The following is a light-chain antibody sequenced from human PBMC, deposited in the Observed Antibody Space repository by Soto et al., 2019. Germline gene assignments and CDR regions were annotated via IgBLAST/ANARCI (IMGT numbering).Light chain of an antibody. Sequence: EIVLTQSPATLSLSPGERATLSCRASQSVSSYLAWYQQKPGHAPRLLIYDASNRATGIPARFSGSGSGTDFTLTISSLEPEDFAVYYCQQRSNWPPVTFGGGTKV. CDR1: QSVSSY. CDR2: DAS. J-gene: IGKJ4*01. V-gene: IGKV3-11*01. CDR3: QQRSNWPPVT.